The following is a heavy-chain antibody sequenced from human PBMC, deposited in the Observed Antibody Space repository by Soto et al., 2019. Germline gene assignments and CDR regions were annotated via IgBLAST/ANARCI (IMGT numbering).Heavy chain of an antibody. V-gene: IGHV3-21*01. CDR1: GFTFSSYS. CDR2: ISSSSYI. CDR3: ARIWGRDYYYGMDV. D-gene: IGHD3-16*01. J-gene: IGHJ6*02. Sequence: PGGSLRLSCAASGFTFSSYSMNWVRQAPGKGLEWVSSISSSSYIYYADSVKGRFTISRDNAKNSLYLQMNSLRAEDTAVYYCARIWGRDYYYGMDVWGQGTTVTVSS.